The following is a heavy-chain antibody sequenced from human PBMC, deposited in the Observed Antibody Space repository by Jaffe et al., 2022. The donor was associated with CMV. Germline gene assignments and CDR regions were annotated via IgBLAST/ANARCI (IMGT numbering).Heavy chain of an antibody. D-gene: IGHD2-15*01. J-gene: IGHJ4*02. CDR2: ISGSGGST. CDR1: GFTFSSYA. Sequence: EVQLLESGGGLVQPGGSLRLSCAASGFTFSSYAMSWVRQAPGKGLEWVSAISGSGGSTYYADSVKGRFTISRDNSKNTLYLQMNSLRAEDTAVYYCATRSCYLHCYFDYWGQGTLVTVSS. CDR3: ATRSCYLHCYFDY. V-gene: IGHV3-23*01.